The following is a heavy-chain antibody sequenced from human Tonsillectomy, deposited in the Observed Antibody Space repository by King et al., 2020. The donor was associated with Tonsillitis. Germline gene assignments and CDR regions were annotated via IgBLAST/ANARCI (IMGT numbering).Heavy chain of an antibody. J-gene: IGHJ3*02. CDR1: GFTFRNAW. CDR2: INSKTDGGTT. CDR3: TTDSYYDFWSGYYADAFDI. D-gene: IGHD3-3*01. Sequence: VQLVESGGGLVKPGGSLRLSCAASGFTFRNAWMNWVRQAPGKGLEGVGRINSKTDGGTTDYAAPVKGRFTISRDDSKKTLFLQMNSLKTDETAVYYCTTDSYYDFWSGYYADAFDIWGQGTMVTVSS. V-gene: IGHV3-15*07.